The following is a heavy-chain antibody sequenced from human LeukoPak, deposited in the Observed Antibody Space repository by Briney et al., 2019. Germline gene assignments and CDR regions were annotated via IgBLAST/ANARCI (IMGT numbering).Heavy chain of an antibody. Sequence: SQTLSLTCTVSGGSISSGDYYWSWIRQPPGKGLEWIGYIYYSGSTYYNPSLKSRVTISVDTSKNQFSLKLSSVTAADTAVYYCARERAAGNGRDAFDIWGQGSMVTVSS. CDR1: GGSISSGDYY. CDR2: IYYSGST. V-gene: IGHV4-30-4*01. CDR3: ARERAAGNGRDAFDI. D-gene: IGHD6-13*01. J-gene: IGHJ3*02.